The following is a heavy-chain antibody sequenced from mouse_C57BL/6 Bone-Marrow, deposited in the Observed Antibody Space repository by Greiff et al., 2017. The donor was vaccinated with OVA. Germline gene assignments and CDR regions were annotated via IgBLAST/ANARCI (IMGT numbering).Heavy chain of an antibody. CDR2: IWSGGST. V-gene: IGHV2-2*01. Sequence: QVQLKESGPGLVQPSQSLSITCTVSGFSLTSYGVHWVRQSPGKGLEWLGVIWSGGSTDYNAAFISRLSISKDNSKSQVFFKMNSLQADDTAIYYCARKRGYDGDWYFDVWGTGTTVTVSS. D-gene: IGHD2-2*01. CDR3: ARKRGYDGDWYFDV. J-gene: IGHJ1*03. CDR1: GFSLTSYG.